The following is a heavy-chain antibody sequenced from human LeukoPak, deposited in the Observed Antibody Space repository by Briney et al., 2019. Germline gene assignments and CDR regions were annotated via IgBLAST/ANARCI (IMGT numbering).Heavy chain of an antibody. CDR3: ARGSSWYQTNFDY. J-gene: IGHJ4*02. CDR2: IYYSGST. D-gene: IGHD6-13*01. Sequence: SETLSLTCTVSGGSISSSSYYWGWIRQPPGKGLEWIGSIYYSGSTYYNPSLKSRVTISVDTSKNQFSLKLTSVTAADTAVYYCARGSSWYQTNFDYWGQGTLVTVSS. V-gene: IGHV4-39*07. CDR1: GGSISSSSYY.